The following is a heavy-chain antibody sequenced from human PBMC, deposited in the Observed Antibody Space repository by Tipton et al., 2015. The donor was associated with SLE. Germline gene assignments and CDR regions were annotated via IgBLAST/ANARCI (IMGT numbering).Heavy chain of an antibody. D-gene: IGHD2-2*01. J-gene: IGHJ4*02. Sequence: TLSLTCAVSGYSISSGYYWGWIRQPPGKGLEWIGNIYHSGITNYNPSLKSRVTISVDTSKNQFSLKLTSVTAADTAVYYCARGFRSITCLDYWGQGTLVTVSS. CDR2: IYHSGIT. CDR1: GYSISSGYY. V-gene: IGHV4-38-2*01. CDR3: ARGFRSITCLDY.